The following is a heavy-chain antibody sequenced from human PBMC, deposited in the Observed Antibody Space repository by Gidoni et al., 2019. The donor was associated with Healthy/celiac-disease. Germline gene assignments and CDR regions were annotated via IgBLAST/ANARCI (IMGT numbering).Heavy chain of an antibody. V-gene: IGHV3-23*01. Sequence: EVQLLESGGGLVQPGGSLRLSCAASGFPFCSYAMSWVRQAPGRGLEGGAAIGVSGVSTDYADSVEGRFTISRDNSKNTLYLQMNSLRAEDTAVYYCAKDSRLGRYFDWLLEDAFDIWGQGTMVTVSS. J-gene: IGHJ3*02. CDR1: GFPFCSYA. CDR3: AKDSRLGRYFDWLLEDAFDI. CDR2: IGVSGVST. D-gene: IGHD3-9*01.